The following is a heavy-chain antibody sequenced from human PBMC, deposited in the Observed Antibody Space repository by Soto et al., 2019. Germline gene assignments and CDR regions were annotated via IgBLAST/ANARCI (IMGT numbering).Heavy chain of an antibody. J-gene: IGHJ5*01. Sequence: QVQLQESGPGLVKPSQTLSLTCTVYAGSVSSGGYYWSWVRQHPGKGLEWIVYIYSSGSTSYNLSIKSRVPISGDTSKNKFSLKITSVTDADTSVYYCASDEEGLRFSSCGNGTLVTVAA. CDR3: ASDEEGLRFSS. D-gene: IGHD4-17*01. V-gene: IGHV4-31*03. CDR1: AGSVSSGGYY. CDR2: IYSSGST.